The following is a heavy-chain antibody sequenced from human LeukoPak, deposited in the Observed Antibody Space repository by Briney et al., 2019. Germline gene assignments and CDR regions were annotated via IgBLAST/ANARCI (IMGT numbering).Heavy chain of an antibody. Sequence: ETLSLTCAVYGGSFSGYYWSWVRQAPGKGLEWVSSISSGSTYIYYADSVKGRFSISRDNAKNSLYLQMNSLRAEDTAVYYCARGRTSGGMTTDIDYWGQGTLVTVSS. CDR1: GGSFSGYY. J-gene: IGHJ4*02. CDR3: ARGRTSGGMTTDIDY. V-gene: IGHV3-21*01. CDR2: ISSGSTYI. D-gene: IGHD4-11*01.